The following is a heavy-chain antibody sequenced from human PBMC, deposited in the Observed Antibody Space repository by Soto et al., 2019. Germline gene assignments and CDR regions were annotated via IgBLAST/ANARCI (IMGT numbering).Heavy chain of an antibody. Sequence: PGGGLEWVSSMSGSSSTTYYADSVRGRFTISRDRSKNTLYLQMSSLRAEDTALYFFFQAEDGIRDSVPVSACLLNRSSDL. V-gene: IGHV3-23*01. D-gene: IGHD3-9*01. CDR2: MSGSSSTT. CDR3: FQAEDGIRDSVPVSACLLNRSSDL. J-gene: IGHJ2*01.